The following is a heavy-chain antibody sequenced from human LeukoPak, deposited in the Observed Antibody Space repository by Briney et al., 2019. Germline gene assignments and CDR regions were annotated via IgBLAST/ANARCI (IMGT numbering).Heavy chain of an antibody. CDR2: ISGSGGYT. J-gene: IGHJ2*01. V-gene: IGHV3-23*01. CDR3: AKDEYRSTWFACYFDL. D-gene: IGHD6-13*01. Sequence: GGSLCLSCAASGFTFSSYAMSWVRQAPGKGQEWVSSISGSGGYTYYADSVKGRFTISRDNSKNTLYLQMNSLRAEDTAIYSCAKDEYRSTWFACYFDLWGRGTLVTVSS. CDR1: GFTFSSYA.